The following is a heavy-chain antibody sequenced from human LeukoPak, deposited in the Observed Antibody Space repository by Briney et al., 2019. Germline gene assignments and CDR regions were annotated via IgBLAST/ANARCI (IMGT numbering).Heavy chain of an antibody. J-gene: IGHJ4*02. V-gene: IGHV3-23*01. CDR1: GFTFSNYA. Sequence: GSLSLSCAASGFTFSNYAMSWVRQAPGKGLEWVSAISGSGGSTYYADSVKGRFTISRDNSKNTLYLQMNSLRAEDTAVYYCAKVYYDSSGYYDLWYFDYWGQGILVTVSS. CDR3: AKVYYDSSGYYDLWYFDY. CDR2: ISGSGGST. D-gene: IGHD3-22*01.